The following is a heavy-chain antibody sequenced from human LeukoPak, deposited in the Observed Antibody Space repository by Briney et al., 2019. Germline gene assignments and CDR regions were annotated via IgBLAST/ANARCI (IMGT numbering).Heavy chain of an antibody. Sequence: AASVKVSCKASGYSFTTYDINWVRQATGQGLEWMGWMNLKIGYTGYAQKFQGRVTITRDTSTSTVYMELSSLRSEDTAVYYCARVAGSIDYWGQGPRLTVSS. CDR1: GYSFTTYD. J-gene: IGHJ4*02. D-gene: IGHD1-26*01. V-gene: IGHV1-8*03. CDR2: MNLKIGYT. CDR3: ARVAGSIDY.